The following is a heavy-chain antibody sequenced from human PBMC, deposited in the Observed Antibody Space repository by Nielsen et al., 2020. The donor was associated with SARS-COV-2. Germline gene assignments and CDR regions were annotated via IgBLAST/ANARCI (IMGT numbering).Heavy chain of an antibody. J-gene: IGHJ5*02. V-gene: IGHV3-30-3*01. CDR3: ARETLDHTSSFVDH. Sequence: GESLKISCAASGFGFSNFPMHWVRQAPGKGLEWKAIISYDGSNEHYADSVKGRFTVSRDNSKDTLNLQMNSLQLEDTAMYYCARETLDHTSSFVDHWGQGALVTVSS. D-gene: IGHD1-14*01. CDR1: GFGFSNFP. CDR2: ISYDGSNE.